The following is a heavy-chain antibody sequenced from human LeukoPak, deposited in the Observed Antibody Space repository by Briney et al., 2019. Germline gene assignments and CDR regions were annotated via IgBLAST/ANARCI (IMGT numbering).Heavy chain of an antibody. D-gene: IGHD1-14*01. CDR3: ARGLGPGPYFDY. V-gene: IGHV3-48*03. Sequence: PGGSLRLSCAASGFTFSSYETNWVRQAPGKGLEWVSYISGSGDTLYYADSVKGRFTISRDNSKNSLYLQMNSLRAEDTAVYYCARGLGPGPYFDYWGQGTLVTVSS. J-gene: IGHJ4*02. CDR1: GFTFSSYE. CDR2: ISGSGDTL.